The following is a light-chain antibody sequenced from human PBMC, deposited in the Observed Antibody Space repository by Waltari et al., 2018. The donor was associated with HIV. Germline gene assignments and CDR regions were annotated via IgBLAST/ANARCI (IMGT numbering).Light chain of an antibody. Sequence: QSVLTQPPSVSGAPGQRVTISCTGSKSNIGAGYNVHWYQQLPGTAPKLLIYGNTSRPSGVPDRFSGSKSGTSASLAITGLQAEDEADYYCQSYDSSLSTYVFGTGTKVTVL. J-gene: IGLJ1*01. CDR2: GNT. CDR1: KSNIGAGYN. CDR3: QSYDSSLSTYV. V-gene: IGLV1-40*01.